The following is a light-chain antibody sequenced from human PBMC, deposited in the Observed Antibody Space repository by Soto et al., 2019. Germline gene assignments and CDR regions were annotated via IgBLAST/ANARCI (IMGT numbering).Light chain of an antibody. CDR1: SGHSSYA. V-gene: IGLV4-69*01. CDR2: LNSDGSH. CDR3: QTWASGIVV. J-gene: IGLJ2*01. Sequence: HLVLTQSPSASASLGASVKLTCTLSSGHSSYAIAWHQQQLEKGPRYLMKLNSDGSHSKGDGIPDRFSGSSSGAERYLTIASLKSEDEADYYCQTWASGIVVFGGGTKVTVL.